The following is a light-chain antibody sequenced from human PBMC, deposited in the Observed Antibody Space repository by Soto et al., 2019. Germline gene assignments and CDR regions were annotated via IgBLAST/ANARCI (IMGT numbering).Light chain of an antibody. V-gene: IGKV3-20*01. Sequence: EIVLTQSPATLSLSPGERATLSCRASQSVSSSYLAWYQQKPGQAPRLLIYGASSRATGIPDRFSGSGSGTEFTLTISSLQSEDFAVYYCQQYGTSPITFGQGTRLEIK. J-gene: IGKJ5*01. CDR1: QSVSSSY. CDR2: GAS. CDR3: QQYGTSPIT.